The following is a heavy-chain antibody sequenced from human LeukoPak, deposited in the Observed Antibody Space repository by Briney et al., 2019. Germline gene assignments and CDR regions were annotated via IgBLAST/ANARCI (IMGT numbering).Heavy chain of an antibody. V-gene: IGHV3-53*01. CDR1: GFTVSSNY. D-gene: IGHD1-1*01. Sequence: PGGSLRLSCAASGFTVSSNYMNWVRQAPGKGLEWVSVIYSGGSTYYADSVKGRFTISRDNSKNTLYLQMNSLRAEDTAVYYCAKTINSWNGFDYWGQGTLVTVSS. J-gene: IGHJ4*02. CDR3: AKTINSWNGFDY. CDR2: IYSGGST.